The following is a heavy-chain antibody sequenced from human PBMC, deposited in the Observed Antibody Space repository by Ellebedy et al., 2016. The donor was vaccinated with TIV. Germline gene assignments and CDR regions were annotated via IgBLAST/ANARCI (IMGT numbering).Heavy chain of an antibody. V-gene: IGHV1-69*04. D-gene: IGHD6-13*01. Sequence: SVKVSXKASGGTFSSYAISWVRQAPGQGLEWMGRIIPILGIANYAQKFQGRVTITADKSTSTAYMELSSLRSEDTAVYYCARVDGPIAAAGNDYWGQGTLVTVSS. CDR1: GGTFSSYA. J-gene: IGHJ4*02. CDR2: IIPILGIA. CDR3: ARVDGPIAAAGNDY.